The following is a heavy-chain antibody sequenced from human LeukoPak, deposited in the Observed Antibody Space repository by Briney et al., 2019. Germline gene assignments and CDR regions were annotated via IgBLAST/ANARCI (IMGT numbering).Heavy chain of an antibody. V-gene: IGHV3-23*01. CDR3: AKDPGVVPAHYFDY. J-gene: IGHJ4*02. CDR1: GFTFSTSA. Sequence: GGSLRLSCAASGFTFSTSAMSWVRQAPGKGLEWVSAISGSGGTYYADSVKGRFTISRDNSKNTLNLQMNSLRAEDTAVYYCAKDPGVVPAHYFDYWGQGTLVTVSS. D-gene: IGHD2-2*01. CDR2: ISGSGGT.